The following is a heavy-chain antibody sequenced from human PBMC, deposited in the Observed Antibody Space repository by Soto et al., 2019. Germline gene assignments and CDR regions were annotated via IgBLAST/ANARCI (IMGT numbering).Heavy chain of an antibody. D-gene: IGHD5-12*01. CDR1: GFTVSSNY. Sequence: GGSLRLSCAASGFTVSSNYMSWVRQAPGKGLEWVSVIYSGGSTYYADSVKGRFTISRDNSKNTLYLQMNSLRAEDTAVYYCARDKWLRFHYYYGMDVWGQGTTVTVSS. J-gene: IGHJ6*02. V-gene: IGHV3-53*01. CDR2: IYSGGST. CDR3: ARDKWLRFHYYYGMDV.